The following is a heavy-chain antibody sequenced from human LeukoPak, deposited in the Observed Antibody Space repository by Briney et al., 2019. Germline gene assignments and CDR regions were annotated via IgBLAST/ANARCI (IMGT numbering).Heavy chain of an antibody. J-gene: IGHJ4*02. Sequence: PSETLSLTCTVSGGSISSYYWGWIRQPPGKGLEWIGSIYYSGSTYYNPSLKSRVTISVDTSKNQFSLKLSSVTAADTAVYYCARSPQGEIAAAGYYFDYWGQGTLVTVSS. CDR3: ARSPQGEIAAAGYYFDY. V-gene: IGHV4-39*07. CDR1: GGSISSYY. D-gene: IGHD6-13*01. CDR2: IYYSGST.